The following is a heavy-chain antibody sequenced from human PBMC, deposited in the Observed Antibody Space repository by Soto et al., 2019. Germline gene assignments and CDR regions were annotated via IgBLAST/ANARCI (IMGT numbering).Heavy chain of an antibody. CDR1: GYNFVVYW. J-gene: IGHJ4*02. V-gene: IGHV5-51*01. Sequence: GAPMPISSRGAGYNFVVYWIAWVRQKPGKGLELMGIIYPSDSDTRYRPSFQGQVTISADKSISSAYLQWSSLRASDTAMYYCARGGVSTRTFDYWGQGTPVTVSS. D-gene: IGHD3-3*01. CDR3: ARGGVSTRTFDY. CDR2: IYPSDSDT.